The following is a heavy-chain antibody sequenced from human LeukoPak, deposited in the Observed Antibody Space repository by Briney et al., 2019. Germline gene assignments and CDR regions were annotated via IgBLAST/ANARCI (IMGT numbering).Heavy chain of an antibody. CDR1: GFTFRAYT. Sequence: GGSLRLSCSASGFTFRAYTMTWVRQAPGEGLEWVSSISSSSAYISNVDSVKGRFTISRDNAKNSLYLQMNSLRAEDTAVYYCARDRVDTVVSAPNFHYGMDVWGQGTTVTVTS. D-gene: IGHD5-18*01. CDR3: ARDRVDTVVSAPNFHYGMDV. J-gene: IGHJ6*02. V-gene: IGHV3-21*01. CDR2: ISSSSAYI.